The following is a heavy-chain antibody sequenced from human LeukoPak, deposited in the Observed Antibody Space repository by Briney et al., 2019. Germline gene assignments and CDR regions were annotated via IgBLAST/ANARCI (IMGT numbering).Heavy chain of an antibody. V-gene: IGHV3-48*01. CDR3: ARSGHYYVSSGYYCDY. CDR2: ISSRRSTI. Sequence: PGGALRLSCAASGFTFSNYGMNWVRQAPGKGLEWVSYISSRRSTIYYADSVKGRFTISRDNAKNSLYLQMNSLRAEDTAVYYCARSGHYYVSSGYYCDYWGQGTLVTVSS. J-gene: IGHJ4*02. D-gene: IGHD3-22*01. CDR1: GFTFSNYG.